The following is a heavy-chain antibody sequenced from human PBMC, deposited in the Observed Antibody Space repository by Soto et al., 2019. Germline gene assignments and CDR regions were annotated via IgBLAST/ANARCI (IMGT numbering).Heavy chain of an antibody. D-gene: IGHD3-22*01. CDR3: ARGVGYYYDSGRSAFDI. Sequence: QVQLQESGPGLVKPSGTLSLTCAVSGGSISSSNWWSWVRQPPGKGLEWIGEIYHSGSTNYNPSLKSRVTISVDKSKHQFSLKLSSVTAADTAVYYCARGVGYYYDSGRSAFDIWGQGTMVTVSS. CDR1: GGSISSSNW. V-gene: IGHV4-4*02. CDR2: IYHSGST. J-gene: IGHJ3*02.